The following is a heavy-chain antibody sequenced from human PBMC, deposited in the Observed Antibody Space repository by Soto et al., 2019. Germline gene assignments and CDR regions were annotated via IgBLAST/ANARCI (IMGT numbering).Heavy chain of an antibody. CDR2: ISGGGGRT. Sequence: GGSLRLSCAASGFTFSSYAMRWFRRSPGKGLEWVAAISGGGGRTYYADSVKGRFTISRDNSKNTLYLQMSSLRAEDTAVYYCAKEGATSRHSEAEYWGQGTLVTVSS. CDR3: AKEGATSRHSEAEY. D-gene: IGHD1-26*01. CDR1: GFTFSSYA. V-gene: IGHV3-23*01. J-gene: IGHJ4*02.